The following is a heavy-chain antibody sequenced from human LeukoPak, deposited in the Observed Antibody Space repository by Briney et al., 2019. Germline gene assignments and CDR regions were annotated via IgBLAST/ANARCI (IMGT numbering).Heavy chain of an antibody. CDR1: GFTFSSYW. CDR2: IKQDGSEK. V-gene: IGHV3-7*01. Sequence: GGSLRLSCAASGFTFSSYWMSWVRQAPGKGLEWVANIKQDGSEKYYVDSVKGRFTISRDNAENSLYLQMNSLRAEDTAVYYCARVAGDEGGYFDYWGQGTLVTVSS. J-gene: IGHJ4*02. D-gene: IGHD6-19*01. CDR3: ARVAGDEGGYFDY.